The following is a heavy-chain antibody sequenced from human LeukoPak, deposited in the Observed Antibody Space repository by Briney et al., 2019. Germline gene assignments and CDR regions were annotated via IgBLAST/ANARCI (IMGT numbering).Heavy chain of an antibody. CDR3: ARGDSSGCPDY. CDR2: ISRSGSPI. V-gene: IGHV3-48*03. CDR1: GFTFSNYP. J-gene: IGHJ4*02. D-gene: IGHD3-22*01. Sequence: GGSLRLSCAASGFTFSNYPMNWVRQAPGKGLEWISYISRSGSPIYYADSVRGRFTISRDNANNSLYLQMNSLRADDTAVYYCARGDSSGCPDYWGQGTLVTVSS.